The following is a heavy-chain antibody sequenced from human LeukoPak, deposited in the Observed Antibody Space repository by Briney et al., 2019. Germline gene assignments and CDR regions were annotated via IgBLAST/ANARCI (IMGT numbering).Heavy chain of an antibody. CDR3: AKLSWNDKGRFDC. CDR1: GFTFSSYA. Sequence: PGGSLRLSCAASGFTFSSYAMSWVRQAPGKGLEWVSGIRDSGDRTYYADSVKGRFTISRDNSKNTLYLQMNSLRVEDTAAYYCAKLSWNDKGRFDCWGQGTLVTVSS. J-gene: IGHJ4*02. CDR2: IRDSGDRT. D-gene: IGHD1-1*01. V-gene: IGHV3-23*01.